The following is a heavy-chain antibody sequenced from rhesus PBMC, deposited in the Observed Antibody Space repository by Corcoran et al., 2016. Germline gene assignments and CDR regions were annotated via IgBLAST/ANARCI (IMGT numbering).Heavy chain of an antibody. J-gene: IGHJ6*01. CDR2: ISWKSGST. V-gene: IGHV3-78*01. D-gene: IGHD5-24*01. CDR1: GFTFDDYA. Sequence: EVQLVESGGGVVQPGGSLRLSCAASGFTFDDYAVGWVRQAPGKGLEWVSDISWKSGSTGYADSVKGRFTISRDNAKNCLYLQMNRLRAEDTALYYCARVGTVSASGGGLDSWGQGVVVTVSS. CDR3: ARVGTVSASGGGLDS.